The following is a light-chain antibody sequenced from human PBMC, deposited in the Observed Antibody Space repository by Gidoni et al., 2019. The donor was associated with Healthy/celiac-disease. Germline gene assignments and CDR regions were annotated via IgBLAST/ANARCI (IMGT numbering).Light chain of an antibody. CDR2: AAS. J-gene: IGKJ2*01. Sequence: DIQLTQSPSFLSASVCDRVTITCRASQDISSYLAWYQQKPGKAPELLIYAASILQSWVPSRFSGRGSGSEFTLTISSLQPADFATYYCQQLNSYAFGQGTKVDSK. CDR1: QDISSY. V-gene: IGKV1-9*01. CDR3: QQLNSYA.